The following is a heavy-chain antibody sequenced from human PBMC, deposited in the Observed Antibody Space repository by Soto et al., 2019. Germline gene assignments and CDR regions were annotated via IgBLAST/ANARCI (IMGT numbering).Heavy chain of an antibody. CDR3: GHSGLTSRGYS. J-gene: IGHJ4*02. Sequence: QITLKESGPTLVKPTQTLTLTCTFSGFSLSTSGAGVAWIRRHPGKALEWLALIYWDDDMRYSPSLRSRITVAKDTSKNQVVVTMANGDPKDTGTYVWGHSGLTSRGYSWGPGIAVTVSS. V-gene: IGHV2-5*02. D-gene: IGHD2-2*01. CDR1: GFSLSTSGAG. CDR2: IYWDDDM.